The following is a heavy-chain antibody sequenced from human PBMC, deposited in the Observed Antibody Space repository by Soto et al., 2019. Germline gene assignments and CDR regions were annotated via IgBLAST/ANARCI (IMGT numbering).Heavy chain of an antibody. D-gene: IGHD4-17*01. CDR3: ARADYGDYVTWSEIDY. V-gene: IGHV1-18*01. CDR2: ISAYNGNK. Sequence: ASVKVSCKASGYTFTSYGISWVRQAPGQGLEWMGWISAYNGNKNYAQKLQGRVTMTTDTSTSTAYMELRSLRSDDTAVYYCARADYGDYVTWSEIDYWGQGTLVTVSS. CDR1: GYTFTSYG. J-gene: IGHJ4*02.